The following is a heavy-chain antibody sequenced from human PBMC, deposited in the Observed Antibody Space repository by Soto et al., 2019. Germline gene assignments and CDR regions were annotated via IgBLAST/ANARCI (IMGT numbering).Heavy chain of an antibody. J-gene: IGHJ4*02. D-gene: IGHD3-10*01. CDR2: VSGGGGSR. Sequence: GGSLRLSCAASGFTFSNCAMSWVRQAPGKGLEWVSSVSGGGGSRYYADSVRGRFTISRDNSKNTLYLQMNSLRAEDTAVYYCAKVDGSGTYNISPFDYWGKGTLVTSPQ. CDR1: GFTFSNCA. CDR3: AKVDGSGTYNISPFDY. V-gene: IGHV3-23*01.